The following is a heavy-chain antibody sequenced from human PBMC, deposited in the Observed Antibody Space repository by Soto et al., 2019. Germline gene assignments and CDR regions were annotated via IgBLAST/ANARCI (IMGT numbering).Heavy chain of an antibody. D-gene: IGHD3-22*01. Sequence: PGESLKISCKGSGYSFTSYWISWVRQMPEKGLEWMGRIDPSDSYTNYSPSFQGHVTISADKSISTAYLQWSSLKASDTAMYYCAIDYYDSSAPDAFDIWGQGTMVTVSS. CDR2: IDPSDSYT. J-gene: IGHJ3*02. CDR1: GYSFTSYW. V-gene: IGHV5-10-1*01. CDR3: AIDYYDSSAPDAFDI.